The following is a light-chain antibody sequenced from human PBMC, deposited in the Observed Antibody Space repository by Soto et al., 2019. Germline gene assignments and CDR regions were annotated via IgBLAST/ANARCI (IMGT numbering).Light chain of an antibody. CDR3: HQYGSSAT. Sequence: ETVLTQSPGTLSLSPGERATLSCRASQSVSSTYLAWYQQKPDQAPRLLIYGAYNRGTGIPDRFSGSGSGTDFTLTISRLEPEDSAVYFCHQYGSSATFGQGTKVEIK. J-gene: IGKJ1*01. V-gene: IGKV3-20*01. CDR1: QSVSSTY. CDR2: GAY.